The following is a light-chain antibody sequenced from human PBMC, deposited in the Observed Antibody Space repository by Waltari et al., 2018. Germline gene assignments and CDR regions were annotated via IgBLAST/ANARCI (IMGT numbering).Light chain of an antibody. CDR3: QHYNIRPLT. CDR2: GAS. Sequence: EIVMTQSPATLSVSPGARATLSCRASQSVNSNLAWYQQKPGQAPRLLIYGASTRATGIPARFSGSGSGTEFTLTITNLQSEDSAVYFCQHYNIRPLTFGGGTKVAI. CDR1: QSVNSN. J-gene: IGKJ4*01. V-gene: IGKV3-15*01.